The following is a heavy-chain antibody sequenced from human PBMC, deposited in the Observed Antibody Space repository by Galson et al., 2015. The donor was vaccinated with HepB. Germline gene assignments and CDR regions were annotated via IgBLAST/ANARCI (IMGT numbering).Heavy chain of an antibody. Sequence: SVKVSCKASGYTFTSYGISWVRQAPGQGLEWMGWISAYNGNTNYAQKLQGRVTMTTDTPTSTAYMELRSLRSDDTAVYYCARGRLRGPGVVVIATPLDYWGQGTLVTVSS. CDR1: GYTFTSYG. CDR3: ARGRLRGPGVVVIATPLDY. CDR2: ISAYNGNT. D-gene: IGHD2-21*01. V-gene: IGHV1-18*01. J-gene: IGHJ4*02.